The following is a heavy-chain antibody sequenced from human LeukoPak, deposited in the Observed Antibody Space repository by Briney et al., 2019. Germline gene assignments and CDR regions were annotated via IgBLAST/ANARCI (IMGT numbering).Heavy chain of an antibody. D-gene: IGHD6-19*01. Sequence: ASVKVSCKASGYTFTGYYMHWVRQAPGQGLEWMGWINPNSGGTNYAQKFQGRVTMTRDTSIRTAYMELSRLRSDDTAVYYCARPEAFYSSGWYAFDYWGQGTLVTVSS. CDR3: ARPEAFYSSGWYAFDY. CDR1: GYTFTGYY. V-gene: IGHV1-2*02. CDR2: INPNSGGT. J-gene: IGHJ4*02.